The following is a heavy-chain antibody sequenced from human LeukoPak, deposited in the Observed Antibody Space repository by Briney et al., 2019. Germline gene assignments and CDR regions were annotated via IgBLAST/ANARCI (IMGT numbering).Heavy chain of an antibody. V-gene: IGHV3-21*04. D-gene: IGHD2/OR15-2a*01. CDR2: ITSSSSYI. J-gene: IGHJ2*01. Sequence: GGSLRLSCAASGFTFSGYSMNWVRQAPGKGLEWVSSITSSSSYIYYADSVKGRFTISRDNAKNSLYLQMNSLRAEDTALYYCAKNWGSFSWYFDLWGRGTLVTVSS. CDR3: AKNWGSFSWYFDL. CDR1: GFTFSGYS.